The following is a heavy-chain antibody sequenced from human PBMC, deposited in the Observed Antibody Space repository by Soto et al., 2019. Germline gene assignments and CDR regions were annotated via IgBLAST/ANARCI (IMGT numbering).Heavy chain of an antibody. V-gene: IGHV1-3*04. D-gene: IGHD2-2*01. Sequence: GASVKVSCKASGYTFTSYSIHWVRQALGQRLEWMGWINTDNGKTRDSQKFQDRVTLTRDTSANTAYMELSSLTAEDTAVYYCARAGNCTSTTCFSGWLAPWGQGTLVTVSS. CDR3: ARAGNCTSTTCFSGWLAP. CDR2: INTDNGKT. J-gene: IGHJ5*02. CDR1: GYTFTSYS.